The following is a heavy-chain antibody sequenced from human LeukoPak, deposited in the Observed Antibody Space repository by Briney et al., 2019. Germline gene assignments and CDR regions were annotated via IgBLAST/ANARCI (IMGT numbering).Heavy chain of an antibody. CDR1: GFTFSSYG. D-gene: IGHD3-16*02. Sequence: GRSLRLSCAASGFTFSSYGMSWVRQAPGKGLEWVSAISGSGGSTYNADSVKGRFTISRDNYKKTLYLQMNSLRAEDTAVYYCAKDSGGYYVWGSYRDDYWGQGTLVTVSS. J-gene: IGHJ4*02. CDR3: AKDSGGYYVWGSYRDDY. CDR2: ISGSGGST. V-gene: IGHV3-23*01.